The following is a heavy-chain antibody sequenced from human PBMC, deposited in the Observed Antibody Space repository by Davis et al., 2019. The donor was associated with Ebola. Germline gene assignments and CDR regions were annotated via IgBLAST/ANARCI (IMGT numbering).Heavy chain of an antibody. Sequence: GESLKISCAASGFTFNIFDMHWVRQVPGKGLEWVANIKQDGSERYYVDSVRGRFTISRDNAKNSLYLQMNSLRVDDTAVYYCVGEIRSLRSSWGQGTLVTVSS. D-gene: IGHD1-26*01. CDR2: IKQDGSER. CDR3: VGEIRSLRSS. V-gene: IGHV3-7*01. CDR1: GFTFNIFD. J-gene: IGHJ5*02.